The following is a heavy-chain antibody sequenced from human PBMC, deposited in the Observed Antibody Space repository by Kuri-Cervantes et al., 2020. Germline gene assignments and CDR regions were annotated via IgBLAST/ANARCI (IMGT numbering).Heavy chain of an antibody. CDR1: GYSFTSYW. CDR2: ISAYNGDT. D-gene: IGHD2-21*02. CDR3: ARGGRGVVTAALDY. J-gene: IGHJ4*02. Sequence: GESLKISCKGSGYSFTSYWIGWVRQMPGKGLEWMGWISAYNGDTNYAQKLQGRVTMTTDTSTSTAYMELSSLRSEDAAVYYCARGGRGVVTAALDYWGQGTLVTVSS. V-gene: IGHV1-18*04.